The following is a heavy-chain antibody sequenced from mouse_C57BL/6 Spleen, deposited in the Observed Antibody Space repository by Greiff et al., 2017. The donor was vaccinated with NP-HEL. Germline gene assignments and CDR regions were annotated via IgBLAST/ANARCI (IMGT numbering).Heavy chain of an antibody. J-gene: IGHJ3*01. D-gene: IGHD6-1*01. Sequence: QVHVKQSGAELARPGASVKMSCKASGYTFTSYTMHWVKQRPGQGLEWIGYINPSSGYTKYNQKFKDKATLTADKSSSTAYMQLSSLTSEDSAVYYCARPLEAWFAYWGQGTLVTVSA. V-gene: IGHV1-4*01. CDR2: INPSSGYT. CDR1: GYTFTSYT. CDR3: ARPLEAWFAY.